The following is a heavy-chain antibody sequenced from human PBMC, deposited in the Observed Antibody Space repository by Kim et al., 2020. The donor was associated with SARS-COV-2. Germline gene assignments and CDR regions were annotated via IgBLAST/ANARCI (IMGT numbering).Heavy chain of an antibody. J-gene: IGHJ4*02. CDR2: ISSSSSYI. D-gene: IGHD6-13*01. CDR1: GFTFSSYS. Sequence: GGSLKLSCAASGFTFSSYSMNWVRQAPGKGLEWVSSISSSSSYIYYADSVKGRFTISRDNAKNSLYLQMNSLRAEDTAVYYCARDVVGIAGWFDYWGQGTLVTVSS. CDR3: ARDVVGIAGWFDY. V-gene: IGHV3-21*01.